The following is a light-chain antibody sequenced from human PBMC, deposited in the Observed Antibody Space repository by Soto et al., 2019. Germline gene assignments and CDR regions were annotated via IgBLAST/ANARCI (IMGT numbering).Light chain of an antibody. Sequence: EIVMTQSPATLSVSPGERATLSCRASQSVSSNLAWYQQKPGQAPRLLIYGASTRATGIPARFSGSASGTEFTLTISSLQSEDFAVYYCQQYNNWPPGATFGGGTKVEIK. CDR3: QQYNNWPPGAT. J-gene: IGKJ4*01. CDR2: GAS. V-gene: IGKV3-15*01. CDR1: QSVSSN.